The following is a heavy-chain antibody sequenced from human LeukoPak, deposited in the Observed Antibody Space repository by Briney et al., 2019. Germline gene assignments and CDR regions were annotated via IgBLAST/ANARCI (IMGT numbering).Heavy chain of an antibody. CDR3: AELGITMIGGV. Sequence: GGSLRLSCAASGFTFNIYEMNWVRQAPGKGLEWVSYISSSGSTIYYADSVKGRFTISRDNAKNSLYLQMNSLRAEDTAVYHCAELGITMIGGVWGKGTTVTISS. CDR2: ISSSGSTI. V-gene: IGHV3-48*03. D-gene: IGHD3-10*02. CDR1: GFTFNIYE. J-gene: IGHJ6*04.